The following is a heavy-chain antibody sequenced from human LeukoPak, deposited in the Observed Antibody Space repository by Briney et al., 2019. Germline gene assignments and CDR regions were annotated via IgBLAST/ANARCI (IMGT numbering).Heavy chain of an antibody. J-gene: IGHJ3*02. Sequence: GRSLRLSCAASGFTFDDYAMHWVRQAPGKGLEWVSGISWNSGSIGYADSVKGRFTISRDNAKNSLYLQVNSLRAEDMALYYCAKDITIFGVATVPDAFDIWGQGTMVTVSS. CDR3: AKDITIFGVATVPDAFDI. CDR1: GFTFDDYA. CDR2: ISWNSGSI. D-gene: IGHD3-3*01. V-gene: IGHV3-9*03.